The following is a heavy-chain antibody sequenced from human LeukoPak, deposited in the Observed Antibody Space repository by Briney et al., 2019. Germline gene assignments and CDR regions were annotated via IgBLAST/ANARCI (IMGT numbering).Heavy chain of an antibody. CDR3: VRGNDYGGPHY. V-gene: IGHV3-74*01. D-gene: IGHD4-23*01. Sequence: GGSLRLSCAASGFTFSSYVMSWVRQAPGKGLVWVSRIDRDGSRINYADSVKGRFTISRDNGKNTLFLQMNSLRAEDAAVYYCVRGNDYGGPHYWGQGTLVTVSS. CDR1: GFTFSSYV. J-gene: IGHJ4*02. CDR2: IDRDGSRI.